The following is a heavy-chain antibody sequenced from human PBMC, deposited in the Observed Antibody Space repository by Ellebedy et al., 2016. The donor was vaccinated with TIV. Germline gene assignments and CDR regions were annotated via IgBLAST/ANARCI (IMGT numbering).Heavy chain of an antibody. CDR2: NNPKRGFP. J-gene: IGHJ3*02. CDR3: ARVGSGETAFDI. D-gene: IGHD3-10*01. Sequence: AASVQVSCKASAYSLTDYYIHWVRQPPGHGLQWRGWNNPKRGFPAYAQKFQARVTMTRDTSISTAYMELSWLRSDDTAVYFCARVGSGETAFDIWGQGTMVTASS. V-gene: IGHV1-2*02. CDR1: AYSLTDYY.